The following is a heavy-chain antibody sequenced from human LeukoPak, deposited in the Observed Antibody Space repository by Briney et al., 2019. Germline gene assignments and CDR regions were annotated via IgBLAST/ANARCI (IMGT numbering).Heavy chain of an antibody. CDR2: ISPSGGST. J-gene: IGHJ4*02. CDR3: AKRDCSGGYCYPYDY. Sequence: PGGSLRLSCAASGFNFSSYGMHWVRQAPGEGLEWVSAISPSGGSTYYADSVKGRFTISRDNSKNTLYLQMNSLRAEDTAVYYCAKRDCSGGYCYPYDYWGQGTLVTVSS. CDR1: GFNFSSYG. D-gene: IGHD2-15*01. V-gene: IGHV3-23*01.